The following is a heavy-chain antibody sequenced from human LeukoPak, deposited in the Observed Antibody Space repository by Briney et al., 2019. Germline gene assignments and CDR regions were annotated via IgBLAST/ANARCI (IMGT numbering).Heavy chain of an antibody. CDR1: GFTFSSYS. J-gene: IGHJ4*02. V-gene: IGHV3-21*01. Sequence: GGSLRLSCAASGFTFSSYSMNWVRQAPGKGLEWVSSISSSSSYIYYADSVKGRFTISRDNAKNSLYLQMNSLRAEDTAVYYCARGTGGYDVVVTAILRYWGQGTLVTVSS. D-gene: IGHD2-21*02. CDR2: ISSSSSYI. CDR3: ARGTGGYDVVVTAILRY.